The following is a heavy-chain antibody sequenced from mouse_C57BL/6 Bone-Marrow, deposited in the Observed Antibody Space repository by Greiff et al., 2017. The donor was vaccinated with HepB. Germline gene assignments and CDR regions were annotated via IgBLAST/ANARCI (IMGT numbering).Heavy chain of an antibody. CDR2: IDPETGGT. D-gene: IGHD2-4*01. V-gene: IGHV1-15*01. CDR1: GYTFTDYE. J-gene: IGHJ3*01. CDR3: TRSPFIYYDYDEGLAD. Sequence: QVQLQQSGAELVRPGASVTLSCKASGYTFTDYEMHWVKQTPVHGLEWIGAIDPETGGTAYNQKFKGKAILTADKSSSTAYMELRSLPSEASAVYYCTRSPFIYYDYDEGLADWGQGTLVTVSA.